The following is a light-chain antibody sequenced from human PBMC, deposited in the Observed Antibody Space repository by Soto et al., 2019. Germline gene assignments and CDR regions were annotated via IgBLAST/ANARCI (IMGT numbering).Light chain of an antibody. Sequence: DIQMTQFPSTLAASVGDRVTITCRASQSISNMLAWFQQKSGEAPKILIHKVSSLESGVPSRFSGSGSGTEFTLTISSLQPEDFATYYCQQYNTYSWTFGQGTKVEIK. CDR1: QSISNM. CDR3: QQYNTYSWT. J-gene: IGKJ1*01. V-gene: IGKV1-5*03. CDR2: KVS.